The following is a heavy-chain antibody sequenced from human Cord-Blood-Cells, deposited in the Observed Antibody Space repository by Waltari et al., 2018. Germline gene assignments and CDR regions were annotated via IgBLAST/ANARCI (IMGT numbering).Heavy chain of an antibody. CDR1: GFTFSSYG. Sequence: QVQLVESGGGVVQPGGSLRLSCSASGFTFSSYGMHWVCQAPGKGLEWVAVIWYDGSNKYYADSVKGRFTISRDNSKNTLYLQMNSLRAEDTAMYYCAKQTLTGDAFDIWGQGTMVTVSS. V-gene: IGHV3-33*08. D-gene: IGHD7-27*01. J-gene: IGHJ3*02. CDR2: IWYDGSNK. CDR3: AKQTLTGDAFDI.